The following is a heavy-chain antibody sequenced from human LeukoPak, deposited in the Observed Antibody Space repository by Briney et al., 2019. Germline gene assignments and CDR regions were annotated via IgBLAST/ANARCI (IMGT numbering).Heavy chain of an antibody. CDR1: GYSTSSGYY. CDR2: IYHSGST. J-gene: IGHJ3*02. D-gene: IGHD3-22*01. V-gene: IGHV4-38-2*01. Sequence: SETVSLTCAVSGYSTSSGYYWGWIRQPPGKGLEWIGSIYHSGSTYYNPSLKSRVTISVDTSKNQFSLKLSSVTAADTAVYYCARRRTYYYDSSGYSDAFDIWGQGTMVTVSS. CDR3: ARRRTYYYDSSGYSDAFDI.